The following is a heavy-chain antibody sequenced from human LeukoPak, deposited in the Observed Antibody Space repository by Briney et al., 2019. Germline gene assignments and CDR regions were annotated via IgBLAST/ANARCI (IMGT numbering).Heavy chain of an antibody. Sequence: GGSLRLSCVAYGCTFTNYWMHWVRQAPGKGLEWVARMNSDASSTSYADSVKGRFTISRDNAKKTLYLQMNSLRAEDTAVYYCARGPDYGGPLRGQGTLVTVS. CDR3: ARGPDYGGPL. V-gene: IGHV3-74*01. CDR1: GCTFTNYW. J-gene: IGHJ4*02. CDR2: MNSDASST. D-gene: IGHD4-23*01.